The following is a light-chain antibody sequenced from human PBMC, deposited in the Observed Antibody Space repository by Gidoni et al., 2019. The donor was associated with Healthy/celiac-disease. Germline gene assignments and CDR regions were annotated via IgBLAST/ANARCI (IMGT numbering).Light chain of an antibody. V-gene: IGKV3-15*01. Sequence: EIVMPQSPATLSVSPGERATLSCRASQSVNSNLAWYQQKPGQAPRLLIYGASTRATGIPARFSGSGSGTEFTLTISSLQSEDFAVYYCQQYNNWPYTFGQXTKLEIK. CDR3: QQYNNWPYT. CDR1: QSVNSN. CDR2: GAS. J-gene: IGKJ2*01.